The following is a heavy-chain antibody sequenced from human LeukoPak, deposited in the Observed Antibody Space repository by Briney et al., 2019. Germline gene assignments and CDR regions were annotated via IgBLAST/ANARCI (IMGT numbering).Heavy chain of an antibody. CDR1: GFTFSSYS. D-gene: IGHD1-26*01. CDR3: ASGSYSGSSGVY. Sequence: PGGSLRLSCAASGFTFSSYSMNWVRQAPGKGLEWVSSISSSSSYIYYADSVKGRFTISRDNAKNSLYLQMNSLRAEDTAVYYCASGSYSGSSGVYWGQGTLVTVSS. V-gene: IGHV3-21*01. CDR2: ISSSSSYI. J-gene: IGHJ4*02.